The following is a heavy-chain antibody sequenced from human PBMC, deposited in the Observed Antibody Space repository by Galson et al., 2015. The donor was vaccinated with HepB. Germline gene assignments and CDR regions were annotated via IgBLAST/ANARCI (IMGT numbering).Heavy chain of an antibody. CDR2: ISAHSGNT. J-gene: IGHJ6*02. Sequence: SVKVSCKASGYTFTTYGISWVRQAPGQGLEWMGWISAHSGNTNYAQNLQGRVTLTTDTSTSTAYMELRSLTSDDTAVYYSARDVLHGLDVWGQGTTVTVSS. D-gene: IGHD2-8*02. CDR3: ARDVLHGLDV. CDR1: GYTFTTYG. V-gene: IGHV1-18*04.